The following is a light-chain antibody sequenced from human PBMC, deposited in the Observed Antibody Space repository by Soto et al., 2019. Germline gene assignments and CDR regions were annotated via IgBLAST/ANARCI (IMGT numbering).Light chain of an antibody. CDR2: GSS. CDR1: QSVYTNY. Sequence: EIVLTQSPGTLSLSPGERATLSCRASQSVYTNYLAWYQQISGQAPSLLIYGSSRRATGIPDRFSGSGSGSDFTLTIRRLEPESVEVYYCQHYGSSPPVYTFGPGTKLEIK. CDR3: QHYGSSPPVYT. V-gene: IGKV3-20*01. J-gene: IGKJ2*01.